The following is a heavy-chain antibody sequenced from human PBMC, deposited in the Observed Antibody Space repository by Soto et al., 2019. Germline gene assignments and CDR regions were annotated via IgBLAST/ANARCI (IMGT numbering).Heavy chain of an antibody. CDR2: ISAHNGDT. V-gene: IGHV1-18*04. J-gene: IGHJ4*02. CDR1: GYSFATYG. CDR3: ATEPIYYNDGSGYYPLGH. Sequence: QVQLVQSGAEVKKPVASVKVSCKASGYSFATYGFSWVRQAPGQGLECVGWISAHNGDTHYSQKFQGRVTLTTDTSTNTGYMELRSLTSDATAVYFCATEPIYYNDGSGYYPLGHWGQGTLVTVSS. D-gene: IGHD3-22*01.